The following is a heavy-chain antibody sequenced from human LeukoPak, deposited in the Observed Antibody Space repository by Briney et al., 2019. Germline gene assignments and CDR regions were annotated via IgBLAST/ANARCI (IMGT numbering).Heavy chain of an antibody. CDR2: ISANNGET. CDR3: ARDACVPCGGDCCHDP. J-gene: IGHJ5*02. V-gene: IGHV1-18*01. CDR1: GYTFTNYG. Sequence: ASVKVSCKASGYTFTNYGISWVRQAPGQGLEWMAWISANNGETRYAQKFQGRVILTTDTSTTTAYMDLRNLRSDDTAVYYCARDACVPCGGDCCHDPWGQGTLVTVSS. D-gene: IGHD2-21*02.